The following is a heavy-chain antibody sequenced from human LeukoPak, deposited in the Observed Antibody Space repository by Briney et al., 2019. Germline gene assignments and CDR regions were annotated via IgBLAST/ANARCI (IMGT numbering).Heavy chain of an antibody. CDR3: ARDRAVPANYDYVWGSYRRNYYYGMDV. J-gene: IGHJ6*02. CDR2: ISSSSSTI. V-gene: IGHV3-48*02. D-gene: IGHD3-16*02. Sequence: PGGSLRLSCAASGFTFSSYAMHWVRQAPGKGLEWVSYISSSSSTIYYADSVKGRFTISRDNAKNSLYLQMNSLRDEDTAVYYCARDRAVPANYDYVWGSYRRNYYYGMDVWGQGTTVTVSS. CDR1: GFTFSSYA.